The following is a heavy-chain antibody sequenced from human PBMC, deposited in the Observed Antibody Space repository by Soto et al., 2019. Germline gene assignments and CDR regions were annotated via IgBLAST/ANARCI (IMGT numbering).Heavy chain of an antibody. V-gene: IGHV4-39*01. CDR3: ARQRVIAAEPVGYYYYYYGMDV. CDR1: GGSISSSSYY. Sequence: PSETLSLTCTVSGGSISSSSYYWSWIRPPPGKGLEWIGSIYYSGSTYYNPSLKSRVTISVDTSKNQFSLKLSSVTAADTAVYYCARQRVIAAEPVGYYYYYYGMDVWGQGTTVTISS. CDR2: IYYSGST. J-gene: IGHJ6*02. D-gene: IGHD6-13*01.